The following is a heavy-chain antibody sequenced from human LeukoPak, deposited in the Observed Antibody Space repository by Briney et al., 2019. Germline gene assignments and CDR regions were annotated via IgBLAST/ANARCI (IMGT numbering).Heavy chain of an antibody. CDR2: INPNSGGT. Sequence: ASVKVSCKASGYTFTCYYMHWVRQAPGQGFEWMGWINPNSGGTNYAQKFQGWVTMTRDTFISTAYMELSRLRSDDTAVYYCARDRQSGDAFGIWGQGTMVTVSS. CDR3: ARDRQSGDAFGI. CDR1: GYTFTCYY. J-gene: IGHJ3*02. V-gene: IGHV1-2*04.